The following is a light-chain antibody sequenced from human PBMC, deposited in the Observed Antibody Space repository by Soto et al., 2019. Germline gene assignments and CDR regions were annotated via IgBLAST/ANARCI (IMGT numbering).Light chain of an antibody. CDR1: SSNVGRYA. Sequence: QSVLTQPPSASETPGQRVTISCSGSSSNVGRYAVNWYQQLPGMTPKLRIYNYNQRPSVVPDRFSGSKSGTSASLAISGLQSEDEADYYCAAWDDSLNAYVFATGTKLTVL. V-gene: IGLV1-44*01. CDR2: NYN. CDR3: AAWDDSLNAYV. J-gene: IGLJ1*01.